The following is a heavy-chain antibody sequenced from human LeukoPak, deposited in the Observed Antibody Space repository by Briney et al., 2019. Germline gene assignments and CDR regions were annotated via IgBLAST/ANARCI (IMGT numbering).Heavy chain of an antibody. D-gene: IGHD1-26*01. CDR2: ISPTGDIS. V-gene: IGHV1-46*01. Sequence: ASVKVSCKASGYTFTNYYMHWVRQAPGQGLEWMGIISPTGDISTYALKFQGRVTMTSDMSTSTDYMELTSLTSDDTAVYYCARDNSVGETAWWFDPWGQGALVTVSS. CDR1: GYTFTNYY. J-gene: IGHJ5*02. CDR3: ARDNSVGETAWWFDP.